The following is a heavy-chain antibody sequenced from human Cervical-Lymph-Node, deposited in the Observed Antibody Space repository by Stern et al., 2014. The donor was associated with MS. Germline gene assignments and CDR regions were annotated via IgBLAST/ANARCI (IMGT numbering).Heavy chain of an antibody. J-gene: IGHJ6*02. CDR1: RFNFDDYG. CDR3: ARDRGFLEWTGTLDV. D-gene: IGHD3-3*01. V-gene: IGHV3-20*04. Sequence: EVQLLESGGGVVRPGGSLRIACEASRFNFDDYGMGWVRQVPGKGLEWVSGINWDGGSIGYADSVRGRFTISRDNAKKSLYLQMNSLRAEDTAVYYCARDRGFLEWTGTLDVWGQGTTVTVSS. CDR2: INWDGGSI.